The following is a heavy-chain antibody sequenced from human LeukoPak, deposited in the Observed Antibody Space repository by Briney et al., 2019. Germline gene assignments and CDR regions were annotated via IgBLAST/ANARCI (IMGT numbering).Heavy chain of an antibody. Sequence: SETLSLTCTVSGDSISSSPYYRGWIRQPPGKGLEWIGSISNSWSTYYNPSLRSRLTVSVDTAKNQFSLKLNSVTAADTAVYYCARHRWNDEFYFDYWGQGTLVTVSS. J-gene: IGHJ4*02. CDR3: ARHRWNDEFYFDY. CDR1: GDSISSSPYY. CDR2: ISNSWST. D-gene: IGHD1-1*01. V-gene: IGHV4-39*01.